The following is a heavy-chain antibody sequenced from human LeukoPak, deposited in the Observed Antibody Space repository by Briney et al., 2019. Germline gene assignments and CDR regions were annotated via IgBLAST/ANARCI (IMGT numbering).Heavy chain of an antibody. CDR1: GFTFSSYE. V-gene: IGHV3-48*03. Sequence: PGGSLRLSCGASGFTFSSYEMNWVRQAPGKGLEWVSYISSSGSTIYYADSVKGRFTISRDNAKNSLYLQMNSLRAEDTAVYYCARGDSGSYYFDYWGQGTLVTVSS. CDR3: ARGDSGSYYFDY. CDR2: ISSSGSTI. D-gene: IGHD1-26*01. J-gene: IGHJ4*02.